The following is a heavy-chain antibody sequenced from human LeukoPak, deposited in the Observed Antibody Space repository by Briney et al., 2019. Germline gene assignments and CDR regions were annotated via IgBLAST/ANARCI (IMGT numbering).Heavy chain of an antibody. Sequence: PSETLSLTCAVSGGSINSNTYYWGWIRQPPGKGLEWIGSVYSSGSAFYNPSLKSRVAISADTSKNQFSLRLSSVTAPDTAVYYCARRSRSGFFDYWGQGTLVTVSS. CDR1: GGSINSNTYY. V-gene: IGHV4-39*01. D-gene: IGHD3-10*01. CDR3: ARRSRSGFFDY. J-gene: IGHJ4*02. CDR2: VYSSGSA.